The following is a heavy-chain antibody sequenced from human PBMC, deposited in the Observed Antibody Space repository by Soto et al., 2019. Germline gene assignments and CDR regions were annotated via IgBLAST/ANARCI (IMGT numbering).Heavy chain of an antibody. CDR1: GFTFSNAW. Sequence: GVSLRLSCSASGFTFSNAWMSWVRQAPGKGLEWVGRIKSKTDGGTTDYAAPVKGRFTISRDDSKKTLYLQMNSLKTEDTAVYYCTNRCEGGYMIKFGGVIVKDYWGQGT. V-gene: IGHV3-15*01. J-gene: IGHJ4*02. D-gene: IGHD3-16*02. CDR2: IKSKTDGGTT. CDR3: TNRCEGGYMIKFGGVIVKDY.